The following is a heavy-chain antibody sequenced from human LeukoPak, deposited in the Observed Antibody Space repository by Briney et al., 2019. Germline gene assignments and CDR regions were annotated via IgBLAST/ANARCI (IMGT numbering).Heavy chain of an antibody. CDR3: ARTATDTGEFDY. Sequence: GGSLRLSCAASGFTFSSYSMNWVRQAPGKGLECVSSISSSSSSIYYADSVKGRVTISRDDAKNSLYLQMNSLRAEDTAVYYCARTATDTGEFDYWGQGTLVTVSS. J-gene: IGHJ4*02. D-gene: IGHD6-13*01. V-gene: IGHV3-21*01. CDR1: GFTFSSYS. CDR2: ISSSSSSI.